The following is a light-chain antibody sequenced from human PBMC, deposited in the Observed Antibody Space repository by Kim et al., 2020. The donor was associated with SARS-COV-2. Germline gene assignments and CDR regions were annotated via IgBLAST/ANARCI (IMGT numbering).Light chain of an antibody. Sequence: EIVLTQSPGTLSLSPGERATLSCRASQSVGSSYLAWFQQKPGQAPRVLIYGTSSRATGIPDRFSGSGSGTDFTLTIHRLEPEDFAVYYCHQYGDSPFTFGPGTKVDIK. V-gene: IGKV3-20*01. CDR1: QSVGSSY. CDR3: HQYGDSPFT. J-gene: IGKJ3*01. CDR2: GTS.